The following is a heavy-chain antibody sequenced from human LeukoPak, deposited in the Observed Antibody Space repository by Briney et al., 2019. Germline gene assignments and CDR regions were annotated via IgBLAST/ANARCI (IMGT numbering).Heavy chain of an antibody. Sequence: SQTLSLTCTVSGGSISSGSYYWSWIRQPAGKGLEWIGRIYTSGSTNYNPSLKSRVTISVDTSKNQFSLKLSSVTAADTAVYYCARVLRGDYGGTYWYFDLWGRGTLVTVSS. CDR1: GGSISSGSYY. V-gene: IGHV4-61*02. D-gene: IGHD4-23*01. CDR2: IYTSGST. J-gene: IGHJ2*01. CDR3: ARVLRGDYGGTYWYFDL.